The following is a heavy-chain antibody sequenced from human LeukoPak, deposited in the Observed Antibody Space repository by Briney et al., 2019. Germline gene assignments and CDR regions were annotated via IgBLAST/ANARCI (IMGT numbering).Heavy chain of an antibody. Sequence: GGSLRLSCAASGFTFSSYGMSWVRQAPGKGLEWVSGISISGGSTYYADSVKGRFTISRDIAKNTVYLQMNRLRVDDTAVYYCALGGLPDSWGQGTLVTVSS. V-gene: IGHV3-23*01. J-gene: IGHJ4*02. CDR1: GFTFSSYG. D-gene: IGHD3-16*01. CDR3: ALGGLPDS. CDR2: ISISGGST.